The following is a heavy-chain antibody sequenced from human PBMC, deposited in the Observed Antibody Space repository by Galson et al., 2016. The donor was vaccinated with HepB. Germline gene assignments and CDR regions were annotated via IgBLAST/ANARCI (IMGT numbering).Heavy chain of an antibody. CDR3: ARGSGHDYGDYYYHYGMHV. J-gene: IGHJ6*02. V-gene: IGHV4-31*03. CDR1: GDSLSRGDYQ. Sequence: TLSLTCTVSGDSLSRGDYQWSWIRQLPGKGLEWIGYIYPRGRTYYNPSLKSRLTLSVDTSKNEVSLKVSSVTAVDTAVYYCARGSGHDYGDYYYHYGMHVWGQGTLLTVSS. D-gene: IGHD4-17*01. CDR2: IYPRGRT.